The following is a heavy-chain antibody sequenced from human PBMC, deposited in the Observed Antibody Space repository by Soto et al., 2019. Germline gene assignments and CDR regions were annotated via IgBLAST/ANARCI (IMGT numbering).Heavy chain of an antibody. D-gene: IGHD6-19*01. CDR2: IYYSGST. CDR1: GGSISSYY. Sequence: PSETLSLTCTVAGGSISSYYWSWIRPPPGKGLEWIGYIYYSGSTNYNPSLKSRVTISVDTSKNQFSLKLSSVTAADTAVYYCARAPWFYSSGWYYFDYWGQGTLVTVSS. V-gene: IGHV4-59*01. J-gene: IGHJ4*02. CDR3: ARAPWFYSSGWYYFDY.